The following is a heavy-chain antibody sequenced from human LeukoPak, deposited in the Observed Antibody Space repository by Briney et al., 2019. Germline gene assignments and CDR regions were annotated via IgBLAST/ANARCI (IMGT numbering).Heavy chain of an antibody. CDR3: APEYNWNYGPGYNWFDP. Sequence: GGSLRLSCGASGFSFSTYEMNWVRQAPGKGLEWISYIGTSGSTIAYAESIKGRFTISRDNAKNSLYLQMNSLRAEDTAVYYCAPEYNWNYGPGYNWFDPWGQGTLVTVSS. D-gene: IGHD1-7*01. V-gene: IGHV3-48*03. CDR2: IGTSGSTI. CDR1: GFSFSTYE. J-gene: IGHJ5*02.